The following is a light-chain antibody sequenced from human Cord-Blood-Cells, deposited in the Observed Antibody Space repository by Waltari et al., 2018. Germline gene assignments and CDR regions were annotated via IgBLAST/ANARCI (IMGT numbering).Light chain of an antibody. CDR1: PSVLYSSNNKHY. CDR2: WAS. J-gene: IGKJ2*01. CDR3: QQYYSTPYT. V-gene: IGKV4-1*01. Sequence: DIVMTQSSESLAVSLGERATINCKSSPSVLYSSNNKHYLAWYQQKPGQPPKLLIYWASTRESGVPDRFSGSGSGTDFTLTISSLQAEDVAVYYCQQYYSTPYTFGQGTKLEIK.